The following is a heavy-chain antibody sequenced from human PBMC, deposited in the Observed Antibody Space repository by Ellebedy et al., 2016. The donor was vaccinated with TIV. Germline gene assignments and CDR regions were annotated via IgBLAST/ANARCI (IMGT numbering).Heavy chain of an antibody. J-gene: IGHJ4*02. Sequence: GESLKISCAASGFTFSSYDMHWVRQATGRGLEWVSGIGTAGDTYYPGSVKGRFTISRDNAKNTLYLQMNSLRDEDTAVYYCARIISSGAYWGQGTLVTVSS. D-gene: IGHD6-19*01. CDR3: ARIISSGAY. CDR1: GFTFSSYD. CDR2: IGTAGDT. V-gene: IGHV3-13*01.